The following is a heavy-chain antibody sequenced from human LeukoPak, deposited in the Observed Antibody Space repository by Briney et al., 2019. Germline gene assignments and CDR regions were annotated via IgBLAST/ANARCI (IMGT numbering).Heavy chain of an antibody. CDR2: IYYSGST. CDR3: ARGLRYFDWLPSYYFDY. V-gene: IGHV4-59*01. Sequence: SETLSLTCTASGGSISSYYWSWIRQPPGKGLEWIGYIYYSGSTNYNPSLKSRVTISVDTSKNQFSLKLSSVTAADTAVYYCARGLRYFDWLPSYYFDYWGQGTLVTVSS. CDR1: GGSISSYY. J-gene: IGHJ4*02. D-gene: IGHD3-9*01.